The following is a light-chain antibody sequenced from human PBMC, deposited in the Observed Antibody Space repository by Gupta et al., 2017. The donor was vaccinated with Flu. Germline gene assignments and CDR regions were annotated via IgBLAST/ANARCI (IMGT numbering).Light chain of an antibody. Sequence: DIQMTQSPSSLSASVGDRVTLTCRASQNIGNYLNWYQQKPGKAPDLLIYAASSLQTGVPSRFSGSRSGTEFTLTISSLQPEDFATYYCQQTYSTLWTFGQGTTVDIK. J-gene: IGKJ1*01. CDR2: AAS. CDR3: QQTYSTLWT. CDR1: QNIGNY. V-gene: IGKV1-39*01.